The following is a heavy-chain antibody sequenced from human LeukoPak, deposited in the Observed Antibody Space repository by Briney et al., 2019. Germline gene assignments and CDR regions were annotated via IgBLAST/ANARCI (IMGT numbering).Heavy chain of an antibody. J-gene: IGHJ5*02. CDR2: IYTSGST. CDR3: ARDATYYYGSGSTNWFDP. Sequence: SETLSLTCTVSGGSISSYYWSWIRQPAGKGLEWIGRIYTSGSTNYNPSLKSRVTMSVDTSKNQFSLKLSSVTAADTAVYYCARDATYYYGSGSTNWFDPWGQGTLVTVSS. CDR1: GGSISSYY. V-gene: IGHV4-4*07. D-gene: IGHD3-10*01.